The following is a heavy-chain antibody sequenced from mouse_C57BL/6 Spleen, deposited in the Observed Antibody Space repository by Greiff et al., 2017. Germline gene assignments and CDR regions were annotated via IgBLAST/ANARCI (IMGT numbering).Heavy chain of an antibody. CDR1: GYTFTSYW. Sequence: VQLQQSGAELVKPGASVKLSCKASGYTFTSYWMHWVKQRPGQGLEWIGMIHPNSGSTNYNEKFKSKATLTVDKSSSTAYMQLSSLTSEDSAVYYCARSGDGPPFAYWGQGTLVTVSA. CDR2: IHPNSGST. CDR3: ARSGDGPPFAY. J-gene: IGHJ3*01. D-gene: IGHD3-3*01. V-gene: IGHV1-64*01.